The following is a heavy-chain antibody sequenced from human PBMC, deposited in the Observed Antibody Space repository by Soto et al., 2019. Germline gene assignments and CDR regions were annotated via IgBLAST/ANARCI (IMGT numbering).Heavy chain of an antibody. D-gene: IGHD1-1*01. CDR2: FYSGGGT. V-gene: IGHV3-53*01. Sequence: EVQLVESGGGLIQPGGSLRLSCAASGFSVSSNSMNWVRQAPGKGLEWVSVFYSGGGTYYADSVKGRFTSSRDNAKNTLYLQMNGRRDEDAAVDYCAKGRNDPFYSGQGTLVKVSS. J-gene: IGHJ4*02. CDR1: GFSVSSNS. CDR3: AKGRNDPFY.